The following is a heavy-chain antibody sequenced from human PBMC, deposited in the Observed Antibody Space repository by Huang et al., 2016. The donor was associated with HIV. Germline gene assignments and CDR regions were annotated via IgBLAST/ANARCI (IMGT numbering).Heavy chain of an antibody. V-gene: IGHV1-3*04. J-gene: IGHJ4*02. D-gene: IGHD2-15*01. Sequence: QVRLVQSGAEVKKPGAAMKVSCKASGYTFISNFIHWVRQAPGQGLEWMGCINTGNGNTRYSQKFQGRVTRTRDTSANTAYLELSNLRSEDTAVYSCAREVVGALKYFDYWGQGTLVSVSS. CDR3: AREVVGALKYFDY. CDR2: INTGNGNT. CDR1: GYTFISNF.